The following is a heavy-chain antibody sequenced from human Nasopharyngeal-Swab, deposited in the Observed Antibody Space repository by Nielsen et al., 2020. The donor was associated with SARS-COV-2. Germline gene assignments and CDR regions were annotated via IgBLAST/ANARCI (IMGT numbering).Heavy chain of an antibody. D-gene: IGHD2-2*01. J-gene: IGHJ6*02. CDR1: GGSISSYY. CDR3: ARGRVVPAASRYGMDV. CDR2: IYYSGST. Sequence: ESLKISCTVSGGSISSYYWSWIRQPPGKGLEWIGYIYYSGSTNYNPSLKSRVTISVDTSKNQSSLKLSSVTAADTAVYYCARGRVVPAASRYGMDVWGQGTTVTVSS. V-gene: IGHV4-59*08.